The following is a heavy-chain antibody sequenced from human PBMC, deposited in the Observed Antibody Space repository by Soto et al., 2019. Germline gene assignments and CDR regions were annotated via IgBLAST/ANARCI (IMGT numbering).Heavy chain of an antibody. Sequence: TWGSLRLSCAASGFTFISYEMNWVRQAPGKGLEWVSYISSSGSTIYYADSVKGRFTISRGNAKNSLYLQMNSLRAEDTAVYYCARDRRSQGYYYYGMDVWGQGTTVTVSS. V-gene: IGHV3-48*03. CDR3: ARDRRSQGYYYYGMDV. J-gene: IGHJ6*02. CDR1: GFTFISYE. CDR2: ISSSGSTI.